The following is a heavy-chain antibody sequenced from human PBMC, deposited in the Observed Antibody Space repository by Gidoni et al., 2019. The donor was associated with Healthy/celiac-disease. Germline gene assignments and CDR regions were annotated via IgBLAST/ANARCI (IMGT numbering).Heavy chain of an antibody. D-gene: IGHD2-2*01. Sequence: QVQLVASGGGVVQPGRSLRLSCAASGFTFSSSGMHWVRHAPGKGLAWVAVRSYDGSNKYYVDSVKGRFTSSRDKCKNTLYLQMISLRAEDTAVYYCAKDLVPVVPALGGRDVWGQGTTVTVSS. CDR1: GFTFSSSG. CDR2: RSYDGSNK. V-gene: IGHV3-30*18. J-gene: IGHJ6*02. CDR3: AKDLVPVVPALGGRDV.